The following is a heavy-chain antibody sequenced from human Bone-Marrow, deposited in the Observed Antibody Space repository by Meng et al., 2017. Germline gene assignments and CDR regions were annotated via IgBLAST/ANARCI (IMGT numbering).Heavy chain of an antibody. V-gene: IGHV3-30*01. CDR2: ISYDGSNK. CDR1: GVTFSSYA. Sequence: RLVGYGGGVVQPGRSLRLSCAASGVTFSSYAMHWVRQAPGKGLEWVAVISYDGSNKYYADSVKGRFTISRDNSKNTLYLQMNSLRAEDTAVYYCARDRAAAGIYDYWGQGTLVTVSS. CDR3: ARDRAAAGIYDY. J-gene: IGHJ4*02. D-gene: IGHD6-13*01.